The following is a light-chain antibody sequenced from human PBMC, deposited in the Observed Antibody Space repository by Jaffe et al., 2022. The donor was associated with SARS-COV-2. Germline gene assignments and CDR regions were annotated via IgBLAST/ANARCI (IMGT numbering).Light chain of an antibody. Sequence: QAVLTQPPSLSASLGASASLTCTLHSGIDVGTYRIYWYQQKPGSPPQYLLKYRSDSNKHHGSGVPSRFSGSKDASANAGILLISGVQSEDEADYYCMTWHSSALVFGGGTKVTVL. CDR3: MTWHSSALV. J-gene: IGLJ2*01. V-gene: IGLV5-45*02. CDR2: YRSDSNK. CDR1: SGIDVGTYR.